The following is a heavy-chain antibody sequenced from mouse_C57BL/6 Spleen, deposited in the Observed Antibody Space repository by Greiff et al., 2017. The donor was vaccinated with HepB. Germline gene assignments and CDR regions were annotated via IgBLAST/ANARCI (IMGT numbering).Heavy chain of an antibody. V-gene: IGHV1-54*01. CDR1: GYAFTNYL. Sequence: QVQLQQSGAELVRPGTSVKVSCKASGYAFTNYLIEWVKQRPGQGLEWIGVINPGSGGTNYTEKFKGKATLTADKSSSTAYMQLSGLASEDSAVYFCARDAYWGQGTLVTVSA. CDR2: INPGSGGT. CDR3: ARDAY. J-gene: IGHJ3*01.